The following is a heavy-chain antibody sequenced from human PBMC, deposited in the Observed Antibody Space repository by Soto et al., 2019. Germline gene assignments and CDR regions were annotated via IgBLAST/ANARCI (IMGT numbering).Heavy chain of an antibody. CDR2: INPNSGGT. D-gene: IGHD3-10*01. CDR1: GYTFTGYY. Sequence: ASVKVSCKASGYTFTGYYMHWVRQAPGQGLEWLGWINPNSGGTNYAQKFQGWVTMTRDTSISTAYMELSRLRSDDTAVYYCAREILWFGDPRPGDGNWFDPWGQGTLVTVSS. J-gene: IGHJ5*02. CDR3: AREILWFGDPRPGDGNWFDP. V-gene: IGHV1-2*04.